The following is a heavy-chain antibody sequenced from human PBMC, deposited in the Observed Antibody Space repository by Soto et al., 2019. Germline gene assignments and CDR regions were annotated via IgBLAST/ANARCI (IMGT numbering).Heavy chain of an antibody. Sequence: ASVKVSCKASGYTFTSYGISWVRQAPGQGLEWMGWISAYNGNTNYAQKLQGRVTMTTDTSTSTAHMELSSLRSDDTAVYYCARDLPRSGSYLDYWGQGTLVTVSS. CDR2: ISAYNGNT. CDR3: ARDLPRSGSYLDY. J-gene: IGHJ4*02. V-gene: IGHV1-18*01. D-gene: IGHD1-26*01. CDR1: GYTFTSYG.